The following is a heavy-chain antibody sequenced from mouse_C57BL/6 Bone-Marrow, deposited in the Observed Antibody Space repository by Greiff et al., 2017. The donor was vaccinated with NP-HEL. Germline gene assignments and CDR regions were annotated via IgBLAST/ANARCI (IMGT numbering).Heavy chain of an antibody. V-gene: IGHV3-6*01. J-gene: IGHJ2*01. D-gene: IGHD2-4*01. Sequence: DVKLVESGPGLVKPSQSLSLTCSVTGYSITSGYYWNWIRQFPGNKLEWMGYISYDGSNNYNPSLKNRNSITRDTSKNQFFLKLNSVTTEDTATYYCARGGLYDYDGFDYWGQGTTLTVSS. CDR3: ARGGLYDYDGFDY. CDR2: ISYDGSN. CDR1: GYSITSGYY.